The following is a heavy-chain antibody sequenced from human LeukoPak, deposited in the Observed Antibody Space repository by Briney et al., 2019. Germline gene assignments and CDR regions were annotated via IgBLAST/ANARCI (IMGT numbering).Heavy chain of an antibody. V-gene: IGHV3-33*01. CDR1: GFTFSSYG. J-gene: IGHJ4*02. Sequence: GRSLRLSCAASGFTFSSYGMHWVRQAPGKGLEWVAVIWYDGSNKYYADSVKGRFTISRDNSKNTLYLQMNSLRAEDTAVYYCARDRDYYDSSGYYYGYFDYGGRGTLVTVSS. CDR2: IWYDGSNK. D-gene: IGHD3-22*01. CDR3: ARDRDYYDSSGYYYGYFDY.